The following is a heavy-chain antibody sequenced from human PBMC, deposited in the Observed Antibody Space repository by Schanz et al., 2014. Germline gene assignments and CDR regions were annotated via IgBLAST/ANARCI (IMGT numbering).Heavy chain of an antibody. CDR1: GFTFSSYA. D-gene: IGHD3-22*01. CDR2: LSGSGGST. CDR3: AKDPSHGDYDYYFDY. V-gene: IGHV3-23*01. Sequence: EVQLLESGGGLVQPGGSLRLSCAASGFTFSSYAMSWVRQAPGKGLEWVSALSGSGGSTYYADSVKGRFTISRDNSKRTLYLEINDPRAEDTAVYYCAKDPSHGDYDYYFDYWGQGTLVTVSS. J-gene: IGHJ4*02.